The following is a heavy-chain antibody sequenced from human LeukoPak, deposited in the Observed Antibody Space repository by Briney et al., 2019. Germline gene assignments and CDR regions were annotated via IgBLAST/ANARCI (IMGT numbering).Heavy chain of an antibody. CDR3: ANTVGSSWYFDS. J-gene: IGHJ4*02. D-gene: IGHD6-13*01. V-gene: IGHV3-30*02. CDR1: GFTFSSYG. CDR2: IRYDGSNK. Sequence: GGSLRLSCAASGFTFSSYGMHWVRQAPGKGLEWVAFIRYDGSNKYYADSVKGRFTISRDNSKNTLYLQMNSLRAEDTAVYYCANTVGSSWYFDSWGQGTLVTVSS.